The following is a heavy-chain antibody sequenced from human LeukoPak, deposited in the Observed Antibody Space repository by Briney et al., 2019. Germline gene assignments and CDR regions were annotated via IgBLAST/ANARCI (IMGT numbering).Heavy chain of an antibody. D-gene: IGHD3-3*01. J-gene: IGHJ4*02. CDR2: IYPGDSDT. V-gene: IGHV5-51*01. Sequence: GESLQISCEGSGSSFTNYWIGWVRQMPGKGLEWMGLIYPGDSDTRYSPSFQGQVTISADKSISTAYLQWSSLRASDTAMYYCARRGPDFWSGYFDWGQGTLVTVSS. CDR3: ARRGPDFWSGYFD. CDR1: GSSFTNYW.